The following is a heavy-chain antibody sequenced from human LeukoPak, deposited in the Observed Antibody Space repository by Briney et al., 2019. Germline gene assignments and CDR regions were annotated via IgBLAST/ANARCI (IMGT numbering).Heavy chain of an antibody. J-gene: IGHJ4*02. CDR3: ARAWDGGTAMALDY. CDR2: IYYSGST. V-gene: IGHV4-59*01. Sequence: PSETLSLTCTVSGGSISSYYWSWIRQPPGKGLEWIGYIYYSGSTNYNPSLKSRVTISVDTSKNQFSLELSSVTAADTAVYYCARAWDGGTAMALDYWGQGTLVTVSS. CDR1: GGSISSYY. D-gene: IGHD5-18*01.